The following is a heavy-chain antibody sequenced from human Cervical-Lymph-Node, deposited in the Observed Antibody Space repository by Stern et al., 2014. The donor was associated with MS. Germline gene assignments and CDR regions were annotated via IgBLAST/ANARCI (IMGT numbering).Heavy chain of an antibody. D-gene: IGHD3-9*01. V-gene: IGHV1-8*01. Sequence: VQMVQSGAEVKKPGGSVTVSCKASGYTFRSYDLNWGRQAPGQGLEGVGRLSPNSGNTAYAQKFQGRVTMTRNTSVSTAYMELSSLRPEDTAVYYCARGAQTGLGYWGQGTLVTVSS. CDR3: ARGAQTGLGY. CDR2: LSPNSGNT. CDR1: GYTFRSYD. J-gene: IGHJ4*02.